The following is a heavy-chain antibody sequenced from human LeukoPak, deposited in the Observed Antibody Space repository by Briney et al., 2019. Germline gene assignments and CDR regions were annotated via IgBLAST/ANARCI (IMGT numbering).Heavy chain of an antibody. J-gene: IGHJ4*02. CDR1: GGSVSSGSYY. D-gene: IGHD5-12*01. V-gene: IGHV4-61*01. Sequence: SETLSLTCTVSGGSVSSGSYYWSWIRQPPGKXXXWIGYIYYSGSTNYNPSLKSRVTISVDTSKNQFSLKLSSVTAADTAVYYCASSGYDLSGFDYWGQGTLVTVSS. CDR2: IYYSGST. CDR3: ASSGYDLSGFDY.